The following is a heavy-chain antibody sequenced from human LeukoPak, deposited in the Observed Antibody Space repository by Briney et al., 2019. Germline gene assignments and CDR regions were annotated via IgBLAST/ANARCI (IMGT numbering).Heavy chain of an antibody. CDR3: ARGGYYYDSSGYYYGY. J-gene: IGHJ4*02. CDR1: GYTFTSYD. V-gene: IGHV1-8*01. D-gene: IGHD3-22*01. Sequence: ASVKVSCKASGYTFTSYDINWVRQATRQGLEWMGWMNPNSGNTGYAQKFQGRVTMTRNTSISTAYMELSSLRSEDTAVYYCARGGYYYDSSGYYYGYWGQGTLVTVSS. CDR2: MNPNSGNT.